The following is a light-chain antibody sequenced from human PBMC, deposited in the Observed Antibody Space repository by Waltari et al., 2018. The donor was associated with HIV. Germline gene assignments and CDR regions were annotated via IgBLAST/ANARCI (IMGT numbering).Light chain of an antibody. CDR3: GSWDSSLSGVV. CDR1: NSTIGNNY. V-gene: IGLV1-51*01. J-gene: IGLJ2*01. CDR2: ETN. Sequence: QSVLTQPPSVSAAPGQKVTISCSGSNSTIGNNYVSWYQQLPGTAPKLLIYETNKRPSGIPDRFSGSKSGTSATLGITGLQTGDEADYYCGSWDSSLSGVVFGGGTKLTVL.